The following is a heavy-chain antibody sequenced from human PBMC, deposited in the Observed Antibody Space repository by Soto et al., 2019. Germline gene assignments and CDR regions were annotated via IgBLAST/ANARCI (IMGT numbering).Heavy chain of an antibody. J-gene: IGHJ6*02. V-gene: IGHV3-53*01. CDR2: IYSGGST. CDR1: GFTVSSNY. Sequence: GGSLRLSCAASGFTVSSNYMSWARQAPGKGLEWVSVIYSGGSTYYADSVKGRFTISRDNSKNTLYLQMNSLRAEDTAVYYCARGVGYYYGMDVWGQGTTVTVSS. CDR3: ARGVGYYYGMDV. D-gene: IGHD1-26*01.